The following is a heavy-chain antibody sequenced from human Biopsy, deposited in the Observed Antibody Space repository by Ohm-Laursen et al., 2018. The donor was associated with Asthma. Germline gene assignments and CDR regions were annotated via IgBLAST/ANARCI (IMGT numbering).Heavy chain of an antibody. J-gene: IGHJ6*02. V-gene: IGHV1-69*13. CDR2: FIPIFETA. D-gene: IGHD3-10*01. CDR3: AGDVSYGSGGAGV. Sequence: GASVKLSSKASRGTFSRDVISWGRQAPGQGLEWMGGFIPIFETAHYAQKCRGRITINADESTSTIYMVLSSLRSEDTAAYYCAGDVSYGSGGAGVWGQGTMVTVSS. CDR1: RGTFSRDV.